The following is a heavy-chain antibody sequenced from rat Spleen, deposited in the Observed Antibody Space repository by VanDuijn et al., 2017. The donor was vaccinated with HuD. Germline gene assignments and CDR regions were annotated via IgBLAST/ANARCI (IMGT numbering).Heavy chain of an antibody. V-gene: IGHV5-29*01. D-gene: IGHD4-3*01. CDR3: TRQDTSGYSNWFTY. CDR2: FSYDGFTT. J-gene: IGHJ3*01. CDR1: GFTFNNYG. Sequence: EVQLVESGGGLVQPGRSLKLSCAASGFTFNNYGMAWVRQAPTKGLEWVATFSYDGFTTYYRDSVRGRFTISSDDAKTTLYLLMDSLRSEDTATYYCTRQDTSGYSNWFTYWGQGTLVTVSS.